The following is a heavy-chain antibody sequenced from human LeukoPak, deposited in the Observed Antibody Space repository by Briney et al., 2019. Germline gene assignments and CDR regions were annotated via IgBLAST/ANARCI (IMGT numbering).Heavy chain of an antibody. CDR3: ARDRGTWNDDGFDY. J-gene: IGHJ4*02. CDR1: GGSISSYY. D-gene: IGHD1-1*01. V-gene: IGHV4-59*01. CDR2: IYYSGST. Sequence: SETLSLTCTVSGGSISSYYWSWIRQPPGKGLEWIGYIYYSGSTNYNPSLKSRVTISVDTSKNQFSLRLSSVTAADTAVYYCARDRGTWNDDGFDYWGQGTLVTVSS.